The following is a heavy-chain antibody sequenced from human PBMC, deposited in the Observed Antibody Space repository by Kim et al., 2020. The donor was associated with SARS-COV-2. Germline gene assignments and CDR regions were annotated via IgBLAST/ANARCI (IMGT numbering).Heavy chain of an antibody. Sequence: GGSLRLSCAASGFTFSSYEMNWVHQAQGKGLEWASYISSSGGALYYADPVKCRFTICRDNAKNTLDLQLNRLRADDMAVHYCASGHWNLNYIDYWGQGTL. V-gene: IGHV3-48*03. CDR3: ASGHWNLNYIDY. D-gene: IGHD1-7*01. CDR1: GFTFSSYE. CDR2: ISSSGGAL. J-gene: IGHJ4*02.